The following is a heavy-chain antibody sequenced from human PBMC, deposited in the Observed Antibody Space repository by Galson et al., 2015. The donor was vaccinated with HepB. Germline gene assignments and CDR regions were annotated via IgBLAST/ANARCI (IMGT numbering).Heavy chain of an antibody. D-gene: IGHD1-26*01. CDR2: ISYDGSNK. Sequence: SLRLSCAASGFSFGSYGMHWVRQAPGKGLEWVAVISYDGSNKYYADSVKGRFTISRDNSKNTLYLQMNSLRAEDTAVYYCARGGSYYAYYFDYWGQGALVAVSS. CDR1: GFSFGSYG. CDR3: ARGGSYYAYYFDY. V-gene: IGHV3-30*03. J-gene: IGHJ4*02.